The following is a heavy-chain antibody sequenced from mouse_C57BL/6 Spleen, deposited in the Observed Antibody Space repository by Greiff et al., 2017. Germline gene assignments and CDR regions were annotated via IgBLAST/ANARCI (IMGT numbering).Heavy chain of an antibody. J-gene: IGHJ2*01. CDR1: GYAFSSYW. CDR3: ARSGDYDDSDY. V-gene: IGHV1-80*01. CDR2: IYPGDGDT. Sequence: VQRVESGAELVKPGASVKISCKASGYAFSSYWMNWVKQRPGKGLEWIGQIYPGDGDTNYNGKFKGKATLTADKSSSTAYMQLSSLTSEDSAVYCCARSGDYDDSDYWGQGTTLTVSS. D-gene: IGHD2-4*01.